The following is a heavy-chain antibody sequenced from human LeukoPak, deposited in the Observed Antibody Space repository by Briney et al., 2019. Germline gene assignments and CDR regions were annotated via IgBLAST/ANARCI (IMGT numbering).Heavy chain of an antibody. CDR1: GFTFSSYA. V-gene: IGHV3-30*04. J-gene: IGHJ4*02. CDR2: ISYDGSNK. CDR3: ARDFWSAFDY. Sequence: PGGSLRLSCAASGFTFSSYAMHWVRQAPGKGLEWVAVISYDGSNKYYADSVKGRFTISRDNSKNTLYLQMNSLRAEDTAVYYCARDFWSAFDYWGQGTLVTVSS. D-gene: IGHD3-3*01.